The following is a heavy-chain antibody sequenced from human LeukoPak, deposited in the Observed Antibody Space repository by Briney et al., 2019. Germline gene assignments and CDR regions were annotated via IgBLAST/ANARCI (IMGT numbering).Heavy chain of an antibody. CDR1: GYTFNSHG. Sequence: GASVEVSCKASGYTFNSHGISWIRQAPGQGPEWMGWISGDYGYTKYAQKFQGRVTMTTDTSTDTSYMELRSPRSDDTAVYYRARNKTTGGGGFDYWGQGTLITVSS. J-gene: IGHJ4*02. D-gene: IGHD3-16*01. V-gene: IGHV1-18*04. CDR2: ISGDYGYT. CDR3: ARNKTTGGGGFDY.